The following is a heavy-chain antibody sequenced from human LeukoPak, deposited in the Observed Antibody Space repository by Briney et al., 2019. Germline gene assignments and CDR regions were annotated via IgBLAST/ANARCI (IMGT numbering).Heavy chain of an antibody. CDR1: GGSISSGSYY. Sequence: SETLSLTCTVSGGSISSGSYYWSWIRQPAGKGLEFIGRIYPSGNTNYSPSLKSRVTMTIDTSKNQFSLKLSSVTAADTAVYFCARGRDSGAYPDYWGQGTLVTVSS. D-gene: IGHD2-15*01. CDR2: IYPSGNT. CDR3: ARGRDSGAYPDY. J-gene: IGHJ4*02. V-gene: IGHV4-61*02.